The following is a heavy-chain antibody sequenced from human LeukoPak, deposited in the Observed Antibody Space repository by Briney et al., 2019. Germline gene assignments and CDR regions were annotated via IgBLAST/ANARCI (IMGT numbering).Heavy chain of an antibody. CDR3: AREAAAFDY. CDR1: GFSFSNYA. Sequence: GGSLRLSCAASGFSFSNYAMTWVRQAPGKGLEWVSTISSGDDITYYADSVKGRFTISRDNSKNTLYLQMNSLRAEDTAVYYCAREAAAFDYWGQGTLVTVSS. J-gene: IGHJ4*02. V-gene: IGHV3-23*01. D-gene: IGHD6-13*01. CDR2: ISSGDDIT.